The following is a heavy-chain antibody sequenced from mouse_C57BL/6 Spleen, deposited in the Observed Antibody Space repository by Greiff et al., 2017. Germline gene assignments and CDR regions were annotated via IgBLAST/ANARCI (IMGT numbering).Heavy chain of an antibody. D-gene: IGHD2-3*01. Sequence: EVQLQQSGPELVKPGASVKISCKASGYTFTDYYMNWVEQSHGKSLEWIGDINPNNGATSYNQKFKGKDTLTVDKSSSTAYMQLRSLTSEDAAVYYCSRGYDGYYYFDDWGQGTLVTVSA. J-gene: IGHJ3*01. CDR3: SRGYDGYYYFDD. V-gene: IGHV1-26*01. CDR2: INPNNGAT. CDR1: GYTFTDYY.